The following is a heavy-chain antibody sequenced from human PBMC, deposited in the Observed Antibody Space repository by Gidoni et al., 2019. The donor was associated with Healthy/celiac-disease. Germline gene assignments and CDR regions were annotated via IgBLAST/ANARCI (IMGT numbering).Heavy chain of an antibody. V-gene: IGHV3-30*02. D-gene: IGHD6-19*01. J-gene: IGHJ6*02. Sequence: VKGRFTISRDNSKNTLYLQMNSLRAEDTAVYYCAKESEAVANGYGMDVWGQGTTVTVS. CDR3: AKESEAVANGYGMDV.